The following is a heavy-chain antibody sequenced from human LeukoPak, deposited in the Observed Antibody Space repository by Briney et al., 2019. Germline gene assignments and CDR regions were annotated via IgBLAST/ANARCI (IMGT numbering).Heavy chain of an antibody. CDR1: GFTFSSYG. V-gene: IGHV3-30*18. Sequence: PGGSLRLSCAASGFTFSSYGMHWVRQAPGKGLEWVAVISYDGSNKYYADSVKGRFTISRDNSKNTLYLQMNSLRAEDTAVYYCAKDYGDYDDYYYGMDVWGQGTTVTVSS. J-gene: IGHJ6*02. D-gene: IGHD4-17*01. CDR3: AKDYGDYDDYYYGMDV. CDR2: ISYDGSNK.